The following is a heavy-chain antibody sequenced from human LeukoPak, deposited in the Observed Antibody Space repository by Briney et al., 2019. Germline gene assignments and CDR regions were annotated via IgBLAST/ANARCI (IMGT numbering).Heavy chain of an antibody. V-gene: IGHV4-39*01. CDR1: GGSISSSSYY. CDR2: IYYSGST. J-gene: IGHJ4*02. Sequence: SETLSLTCTVSGGSISSSSYYWGWIRQPPGKGLEWIGSIYYSGSTYYNPSLKSRVTISVDTSKNQFSLKLSSVTAADTAVYYCARLGYCSGGSCYSDDYWGQGTLVTVSS. CDR3: ARLGYCSGGSCYSDDY. D-gene: IGHD2-15*01.